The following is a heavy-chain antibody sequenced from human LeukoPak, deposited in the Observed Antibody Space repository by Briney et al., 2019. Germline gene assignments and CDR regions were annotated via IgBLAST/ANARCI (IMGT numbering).Heavy chain of an antibody. V-gene: IGHV3-21*01. Sequence: PGGSLRLSCAASGFTFSSYSMNWVRQAPGKGLEWVSSISSSSSYIYYADSVKGRFTISRDNAKNSLYLQMNSLRAEETAVYYCASITKTYYYDSSGSQGAFDIWGQGTMVTVSS. CDR3: ASITKTYYYDSSGSQGAFDI. J-gene: IGHJ3*02. D-gene: IGHD3-22*01. CDR1: GFTFSSYS. CDR2: ISSSSSYI.